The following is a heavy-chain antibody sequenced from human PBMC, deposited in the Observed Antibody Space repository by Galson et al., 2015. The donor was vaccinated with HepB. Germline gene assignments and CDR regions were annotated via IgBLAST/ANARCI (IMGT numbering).Heavy chain of an antibody. CDR1: GFIFGDYA. CDR2: IRSKAYGGTT. Sequence: SLRLSCAASGFIFGDYAMSWVRQAPGKGLEWVGFIRSKAYGGTTEYAASVKGRFTISRDDSKSIAYLQMNSLKTEDTAVYYCTRDLPFFHYYGSGTPVRFVGWFDPWGQGTLVTVSS. J-gene: IGHJ5*02. V-gene: IGHV3-49*04. CDR3: TRDLPFFHYYGSGTPVRFVGWFDP. D-gene: IGHD3-10*01.